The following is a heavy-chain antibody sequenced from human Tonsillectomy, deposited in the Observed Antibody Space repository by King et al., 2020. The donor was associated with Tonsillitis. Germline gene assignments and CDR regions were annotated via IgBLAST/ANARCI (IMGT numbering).Heavy chain of an antibody. J-gene: IGHJ6*02. Sequence: VQLQQWGAGLFNPSETLSLTCAVYGGSFSVYFWTWIRQPPGKGLEWIGEIDDTGSRNSNPPLKSRVTISVDTSKNQFSLKLSSVTAADTAVYYCAGCYKFSSGVDGMDVWGQGTTVTVSS. CDR3: AGCYKFSSGVDGMDV. CDR1: GGSFSVYF. CDR2: IDDTGSR. D-gene: IGHD3-22*01. V-gene: IGHV4-34*01.